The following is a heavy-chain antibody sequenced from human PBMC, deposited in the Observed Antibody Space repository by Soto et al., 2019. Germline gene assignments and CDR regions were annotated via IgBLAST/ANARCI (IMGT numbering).Heavy chain of an antibody. CDR3: AMDCSGGRCHYYFDY. J-gene: IGHJ4*02. CDR1: GFSFSSYS. CDR2: ISSSSTSI. D-gene: IGHD2-15*01. V-gene: IGHV3-48*01. Sequence: PGGSLRLSCAGSGFSFSSYSMNWVRQAPGKGLEWVSYISSSSTSIYYADSVKGRFTISRDNAKNSLYLQMNSLRAEDTAVYYCAMDCSGGRCHYYFDYWGQGTLVTVSS.